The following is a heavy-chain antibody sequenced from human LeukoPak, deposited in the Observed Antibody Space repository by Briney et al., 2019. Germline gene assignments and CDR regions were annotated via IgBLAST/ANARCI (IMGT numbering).Heavy chain of an antibody. J-gene: IGHJ5*02. Sequence: PSETLSLTCTVSGGSISSYYWSWIRQPAGKGLELIGRIYTSGTTNYNPSLKSRVTMTVDTSKNQFSLKLSSVTAADTAVYYCARAPTGTGGWNWFDPWGQGTLVTVSS. CDR1: GGSISSYY. D-gene: IGHD1-1*01. CDR2: IYTSGTT. CDR3: ARAPTGTGGWNWFDP. V-gene: IGHV4-4*07.